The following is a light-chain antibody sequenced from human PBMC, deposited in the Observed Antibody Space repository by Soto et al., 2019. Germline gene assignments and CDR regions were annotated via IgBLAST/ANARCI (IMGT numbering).Light chain of an antibody. J-gene: IGKJ4*02. V-gene: IGKV3D-20*02. CDR1: QTVRNHY. CDR3: QQRRSWPLT. CDR2: EAS. Sequence: EFVLTQSPGTLSLSPGERATLSCLASQTVRNHYLAWYQQKPGQAPRLLIYEASSRATGIPARFSGSGSGTDFTLTSSSLEPEDFAVYFCQQRRSWPLTFGGGTKVDIK.